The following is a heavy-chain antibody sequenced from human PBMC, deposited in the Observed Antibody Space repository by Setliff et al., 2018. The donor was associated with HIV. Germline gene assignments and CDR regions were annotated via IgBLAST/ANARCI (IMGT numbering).Heavy chain of an antibody. V-gene: IGHV3-20*04. D-gene: IGHD6-13*01. J-gene: IGHJ3*01. Sequence: PGGSLRLSCATSGFDFLDYGVSWVRQAPGKGLEWVASIPWNDDGTQYVDSVKGRFTISRDNARNSVYLQMNSLRAEDTALYYCARGLSAAASGPDPFDFWGRGTMVTVSS. CDR1: GFDFLDYG. CDR3: ARGLSAAASGPDPFDF. CDR2: IPWNDDGT.